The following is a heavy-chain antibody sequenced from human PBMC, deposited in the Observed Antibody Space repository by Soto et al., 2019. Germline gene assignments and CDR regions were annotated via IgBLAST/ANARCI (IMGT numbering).Heavy chain of an antibody. D-gene: IGHD6-13*01. V-gene: IGHV4-4*02. CDR2: IYHSGST. CDR3: ARDRGIAAAGKKGTYGMDV. Sequence: GKGLEWSGEIYHSGSTNDNPSLKSRVTISVDKSKNQFSLKLSSVTAADTAVYYCARDRGIAAAGKKGTYGMDVWGQGTSVSVSS. J-gene: IGHJ6*02.